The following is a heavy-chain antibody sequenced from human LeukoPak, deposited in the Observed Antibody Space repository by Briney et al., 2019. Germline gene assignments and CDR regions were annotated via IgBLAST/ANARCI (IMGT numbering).Heavy chain of an antibody. CDR1: GFSFSSYS. V-gene: IGHV3-48*04. CDR3: ARDKNGVFDI. Sequence: GGSLRLSCAASGFSFSSYSVNWVRQAPGKGLEWISYISSSSSTIYYADSVKGRFTISRDNAKNSLFLLVNSLRAEDTAVYYCARDKNGVFDIWGQGTMVTVSS. D-gene: IGHD3-3*01. CDR2: ISSSSSTI. J-gene: IGHJ3*02.